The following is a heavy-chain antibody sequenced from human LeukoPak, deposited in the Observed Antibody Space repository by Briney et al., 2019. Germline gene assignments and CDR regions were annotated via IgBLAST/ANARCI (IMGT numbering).Heavy chain of an antibody. J-gene: IGHJ4*02. CDR1: GFTFSSYG. CDR3: ARDVGGYFDY. D-gene: IGHD2-15*01. V-gene: IGHV3-33*01. Sequence: GGSLRLSCAASGFTFSSYGMLWVRQAPGKGLEWVAVIWYDGSNKFYADSVRGRFTISRDNSKHTLYLQMHSLRAEDTAVYYCARDVGGYFDYWGQGTLVTVSS. CDR2: IWYDGSNK.